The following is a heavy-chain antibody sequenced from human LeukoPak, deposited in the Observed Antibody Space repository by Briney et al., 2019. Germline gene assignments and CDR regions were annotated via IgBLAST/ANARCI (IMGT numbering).Heavy chain of an antibody. J-gene: IGHJ4*02. D-gene: IGHD5/OR15-5a*01. CDR1: GGSISSYY. CDR3: ARDLGSVYPGY. V-gene: IGHV4-59*01. CDR2: IYYSGST. Sequence: SETLSLTCTISGGSISSYYWSWIRQPPGKGLEWIGYIYYSGSTNYNPSLKSRVTISVDTSKNQFSLKLRSMTAADTAVYYCARDLGSVYPGYWGQGTLVTVSS.